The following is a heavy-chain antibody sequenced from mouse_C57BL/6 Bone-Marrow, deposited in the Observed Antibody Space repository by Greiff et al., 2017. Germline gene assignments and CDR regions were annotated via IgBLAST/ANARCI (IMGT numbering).Heavy chain of an antibody. D-gene: IGHD2-3*01. CDR2: INPNNGGT. Sequence: EVQLQQSGPELVKPGASVKMSCKASGYTFTDYNMHWVKQSHGKSLEWIGYINPNNGGTSYNQKFKGKATLTVNKSSSTAYMELRSLTSEDSAVYYCARGLYDGYYVLAYWGQGTLVTVSA. CDR3: ARGLYDGYYVLAY. V-gene: IGHV1-22*01. J-gene: IGHJ3*01. CDR1: GYTFTDYN.